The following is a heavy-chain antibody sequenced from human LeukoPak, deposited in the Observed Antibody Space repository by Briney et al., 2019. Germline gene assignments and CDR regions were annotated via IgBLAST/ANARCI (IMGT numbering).Heavy chain of an antibody. Sequence: GGSLRLSCAASGFTFSSYWMHWVRQAPGKGLVWVSRINSDGSSTSYADSVKGRFTISRDNAKNTLYLQMNSLRAEDTAVYYCAYVYSYGHFDYWGQGTLVTVSS. CDR1: GFTFSSYW. V-gene: IGHV3-74*01. J-gene: IGHJ4*02. CDR3: AYVYSYGHFDY. D-gene: IGHD5-18*01. CDR2: INSDGSST.